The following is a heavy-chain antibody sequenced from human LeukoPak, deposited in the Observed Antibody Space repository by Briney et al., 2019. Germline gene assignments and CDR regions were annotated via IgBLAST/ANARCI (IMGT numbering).Heavy chain of an antibody. J-gene: IGHJ4*02. D-gene: IGHD6-13*01. Sequence: SGGSLRLSCAASEFTFSDYSMTWGRQAPGQGLFWVSGISAGGGSTYYADSVKGRFTISRDNSRNTLYLQMNSLRAKDTAVYYYAQGAAGTEYWGQGTLGTVSS. V-gene: IGHV3-23*01. CDR1: EFTFSDYS. CDR3: AQGAAGTEY. CDR2: ISAGGGST.